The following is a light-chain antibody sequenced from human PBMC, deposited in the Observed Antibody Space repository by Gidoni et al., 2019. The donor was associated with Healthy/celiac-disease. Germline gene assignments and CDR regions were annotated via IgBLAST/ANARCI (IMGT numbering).Light chain of an antibody. CDR3: QVWDRSSDHLV. CDR2: DDS. Sequence: SYVLTQPPSVSGAQGKTARITCGGNNIGSKSVHWYQQKPGPAPVLVVYDDSDRPSGIPARFSGSNSGNTAPLPISRVEAGDEADYYCQVWDRSSDHLVFGGGTKLTVL. J-gene: IGLJ2*01. CDR1: NIGSKS. V-gene: IGLV3-21*03.